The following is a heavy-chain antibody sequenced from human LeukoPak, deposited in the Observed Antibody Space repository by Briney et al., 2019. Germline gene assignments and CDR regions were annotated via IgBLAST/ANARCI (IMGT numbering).Heavy chain of an antibody. CDR3: AKDFWSTVTTWDY. CDR1: GFTFRVSA. D-gene: IGHD4-17*01. V-gene: IGHV3-73*01. CDR2: IRSKANNDAT. J-gene: IGHJ4*02. Sequence: GGSLRLSCAASGFTFRVSAMHWVRQAPGKGLEWIGRIRSKANNDATAYAASVKGRFTISRDDSKNTTYLQINSLKTEDTAVYYCAKDFWSTVTTWDYWGQGTLVTVSS.